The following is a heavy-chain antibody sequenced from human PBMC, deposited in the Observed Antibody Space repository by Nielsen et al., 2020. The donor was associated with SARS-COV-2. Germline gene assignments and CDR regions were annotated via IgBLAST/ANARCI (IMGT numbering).Heavy chain of an antibody. Sequence: GGSLRLSCAASGFTFTNNWMTWVRQVPGKGLEWVANILQDGGEKSYVDSVKGRFTISRDNSKNTLYLQMNSLRAEDTAVYYCAREEVGALDYWGQGTLVTVSS. CDR2: ILQDGGEK. CDR1: GFTFTNNW. CDR3: AREEVGALDY. V-gene: IGHV3-7*01. D-gene: IGHD1-26*01. J-gene: IGHJ4*02.